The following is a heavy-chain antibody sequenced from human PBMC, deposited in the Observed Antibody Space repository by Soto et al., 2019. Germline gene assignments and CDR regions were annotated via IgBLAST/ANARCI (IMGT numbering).Heavy chain of an antibody. CDR3: ARHLNYYDSSGYYNYYYGMDV. CDR2: IDPSDSYT. CDR1: GYSFTSYW. Sequence: PGESLKISCKGSGYSFTSYWISWVRQMPGKGLEWMGRIDPSDSYTNYSPSFQGHVTISADKSISTAYLQWSSLKASDTAMYYCARHLNYYDSSGYYNYYYGMDVWGQGTTVTVSS. J-gene: IGHJ6*02. V-gene: IGHV5-10-1*01. D-gene: IGHD3-22*01.